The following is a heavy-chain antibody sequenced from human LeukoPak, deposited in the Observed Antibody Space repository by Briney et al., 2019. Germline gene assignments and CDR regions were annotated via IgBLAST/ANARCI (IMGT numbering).Heavy chain of an antibody. CDR3: AREGIGDILTGYPYGYFDY. V-gene: IGHV1-18*01. D-gene: IGHD3-9*01. Sequence: GASVKVSCKASGYTFTSYGISWVRQAPGQGLEWMGWISAYNGNTNYAQKLHGRVTMTTDTSTSTAYVELRSLRADGTAVYYCAREGIGDILTGYPYGYFDYWGQGTLVTVSS. J-gene: IGHJ4*02. CDR2: ISAYNGNT. CDR1: GYTFTSYG.